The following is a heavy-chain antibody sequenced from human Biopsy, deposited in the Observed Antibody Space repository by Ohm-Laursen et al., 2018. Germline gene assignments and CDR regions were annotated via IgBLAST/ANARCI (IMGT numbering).Heavy chain of an antibody. J-gene: IGHJ2*01. V-gene: IGHV4-59*01. D-gene: IGHD3-22*01. Sequence: SETLSLTYTVSGDSISSYYWSWIRQPPGKGLQWIGYVYYTGSTDYNPPLQSRVTISVDTSKNHFSLRLRSVTPADTAIYYCARDRGYYSDRTVPGYFDLWGRGTLVTVSS. CDR2: VYYTGST. CDR3: ARDRGYYSDRTVPGYFDL. CDR1: GDSISSYY.